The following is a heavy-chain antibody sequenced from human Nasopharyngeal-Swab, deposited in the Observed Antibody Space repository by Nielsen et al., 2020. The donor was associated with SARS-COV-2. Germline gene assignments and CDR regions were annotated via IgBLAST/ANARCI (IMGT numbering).Heavy chain of an antibody. CDR3: ASGGISGWRTFDY. Sequence: GGSLRLSCAASGFTFSSYSMNWVRQAPGKGLEWVSYISSSSSTIYYADSVKGRFTISRDNAKNSLYLQMNSLRAEDTAVYYCASGGISGWRTFDYWGQGTLVTVSS. CDR2: ISSSSSTI. J-gene: IGHJ4*02. V-gene: IGHV3-48*01. CDR1: GFTFSSYS. D-gene: IGHD6-19*01.